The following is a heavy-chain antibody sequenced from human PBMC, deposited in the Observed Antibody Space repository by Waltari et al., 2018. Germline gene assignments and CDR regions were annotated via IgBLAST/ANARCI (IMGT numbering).Heavy chain of an antibody. CDR3: ARDTPSGNYFDY. CDR1: GGTFSSYA. CDR2: IIPIFGTA. V-gene: IGHV1-69*05. Sequence: QVQLVQSGAEVKKPGSSVKVSCKASGGTFSSYAISWVRQPPGQGIAWMGGIIPIFGTANYAQKFQGRVTITTDESTSTAYMELSSLRSEDTAVYYCARDTPSGNYFDYWGQGTLVTVSS. J-gene: IGHJ4*02. D-gene: IGHD6-19*01.